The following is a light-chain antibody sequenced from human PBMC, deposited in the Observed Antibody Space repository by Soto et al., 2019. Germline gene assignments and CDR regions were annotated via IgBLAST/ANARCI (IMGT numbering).Light chain of an antibody. J-gene: IGKJ1*01. V-gene: IGKV1-5*01. Sequence: EIQMTQSPSSLSASVGDRVTVXCRASQTIIGCVAWYQHKPGKAPKLVIYDASSLETGFQSRFSGSGSGTEFTLTISSLQPDDFATYYCQQSYSTPVKFGQGTKVDI. CDR3: QQSYSTPVK. CDR2: DAS. CDR1: QTIIGC.